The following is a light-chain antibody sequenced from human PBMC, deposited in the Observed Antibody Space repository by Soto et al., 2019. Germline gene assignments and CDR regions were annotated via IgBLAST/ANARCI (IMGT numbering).Light chain of an antibody. J-gene: IGKJ4*01. V-gene: IGKV3-20*01. CDR1: QTVSSSY. CDR3: QQYGGSPVT. Sequence: EIVLTQSPDTLSLSPGETATLSCRASQTVSSSYLAWYQQKPGQAPRLLMYGASNRASGVPDRFVCTGSATAFTLTIRRLQPAAFSVFYCQQYGGSPVTFGRGTKVEI. CDR2: GAS.